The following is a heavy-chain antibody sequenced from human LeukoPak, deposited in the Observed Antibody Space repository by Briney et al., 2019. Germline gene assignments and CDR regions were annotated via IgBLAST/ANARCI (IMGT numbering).Heavy chain of an antibody. CDR2: IHPSGML. CDR1: GASFNSDDQY. Sequence: KTSETLSLTCTVSGASFNSDDQYWNWIRQSPGKGLEWIGSIHPSGMLFNNPSLESRVTMSRDTSKNQFSLSLNSVTAADTAVYFCSRGLDSRKLGYWGQGILVTVSS. V-gene: IGHV4-31*03. D-gene: IGHD3-22*01. J-gene: IGHJ4*02. CDR3: SRGLDSRKLGY.